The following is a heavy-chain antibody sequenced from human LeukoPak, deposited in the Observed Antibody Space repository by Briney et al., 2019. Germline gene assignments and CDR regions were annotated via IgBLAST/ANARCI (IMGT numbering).Heavy chain of an antibody. CDR1: GFTFSSHW. D-gene: IGHD5-18*01. CDR2: IWYDGSNK. V-gene: IGHV3-33*08. Sequence: PGGSLRLSCAASGFTFSSHWMHWVRQAPGKGLEWVAVIWYDGSNKYYADSVRGRFTISRDNSKNTLYLQMNSLRAEDTAVYYCARDEDTAMVIGYWGQGTLVTVSS. J-gene: IGHJ4*02. CDR3: ARDEDTAMVIGY.